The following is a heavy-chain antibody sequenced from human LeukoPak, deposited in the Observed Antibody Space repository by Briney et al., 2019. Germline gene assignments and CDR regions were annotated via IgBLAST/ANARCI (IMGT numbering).Heavy chain of an antibody. CDR2: IYHSGTT. Sequence: SQTLSLTCAVSGGSISNGGYSWSWIRQPPGKGLEWIGLIYHSGTTHYNPSLKSRLTFSLDKSKNQFFLKLTSVTAADTALYYCARNYYGSGSFYVHNWGQGTLVTVSS. V-gene: IGHV4-30-2*01. D-gene: IGHD3-10*01. J-gene: IGHJ4*02. CDR3: ARNYYGSGSFYVHN. CDR1: GGSISNGGYS.